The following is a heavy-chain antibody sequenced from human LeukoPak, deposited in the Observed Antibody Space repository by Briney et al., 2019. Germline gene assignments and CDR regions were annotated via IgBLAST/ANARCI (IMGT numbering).Heavy chain of an antibody. D-gene: IGHD3-22*01. CDR3: ARTYYYDRSAVFGY. Sequence: GSLRLSCAASGFTFRNYCMDWVRPAPREGVEWVSLITPSSSDRYYADSVQGRFTISRDNAKNSLYLQMNSLRAEDTAVYYCARTYYYDRSAVFGYWGQGTLVTVSS. CDR1: GFTFRNYC. CDR2: ITPSSSDR. J-gene: IGHJ4*02. V-gene: IGHV3-21*01.